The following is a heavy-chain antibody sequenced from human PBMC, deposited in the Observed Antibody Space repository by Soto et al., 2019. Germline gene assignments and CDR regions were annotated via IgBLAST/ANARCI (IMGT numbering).Heavy chain of an antibody. V-gene: IGHV3-30*03. D-gene: IGHD2-15*01. CDR3: ARSIGGSSYYPPDY. Sequence: QVQLVESGGGVVQPGGSLRLSCATSGFIFSTYGMQWVRQSPGEGREWVAVMANDGSYQYYADSVKGRFTISRDNSKNTLYLQMDSLRREDTAVYYCARSIGGSSYYPPDYWGQGTLVTVSS. CDR1: GFIFSTYG. CDR2: MANDGSYQ. J-gene: IGHJ4*02.